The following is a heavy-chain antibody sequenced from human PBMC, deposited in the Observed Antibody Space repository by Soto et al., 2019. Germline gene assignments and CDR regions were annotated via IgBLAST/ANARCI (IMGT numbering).Heavy chain of an antibody. CDR3: AKDTGVGANTFFDY. V-gene: IGHV3-30*18. CDR1: GFTFSSYG. CDR2: ISYDGSNK. D-gene: IGHD1-26*01. J-gene: IGHJ4*02. Sequence: GGSLRLSCAASGFTFSSYGMHWVRQAPGKGLEWVAVISYDGSNKYYADSVKGRFTISRDNSKNTLYLQMNSLRAEDTAVYYCAKDTGVGANTFFDYWGQGTLVTVSS.